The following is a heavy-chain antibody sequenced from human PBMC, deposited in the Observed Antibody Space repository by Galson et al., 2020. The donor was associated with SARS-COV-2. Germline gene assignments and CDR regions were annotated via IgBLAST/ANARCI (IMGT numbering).Heavy chain of an antibody. CDR2: IHTSGST. CDR1: GGSISSGSYY. J-gene: IGHJ4*02. CDR3: AKGLVAGTGF. V-gene: IGHV4-61*02. Sequence: SETLSLTCTVSGGSISSGSYYWSWVRQPAGKGLEWIGRIHTSGSTDYNPSLKSRVTISLDMSKNHPLLTLTSVTAADTAVYYCAKGLVAGTGFWGPGTLVTVSS. D-gene: IGHD6-19*01.